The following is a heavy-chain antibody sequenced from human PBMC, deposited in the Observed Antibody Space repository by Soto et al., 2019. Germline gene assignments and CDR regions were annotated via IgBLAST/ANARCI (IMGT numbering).Heavy chain of an antibody. Sequence: ASVKVSCKASEYTFASYAMHWVRQAPGQSLEWMGWINAGNGNTKYSQKFQGRVTITRDTSASTAYMELSSLRSEDTAVYYCARELQGLYYFDYWGLGTLVTVSS. D-gene: IGHD4-4*01. CDR1: EYTFASYA. V-gene: IGHV1-3*01. CDR3: ARELQGLYYFDY. J-gene: IGHJ4*02. CDR2: INAGNGNT.